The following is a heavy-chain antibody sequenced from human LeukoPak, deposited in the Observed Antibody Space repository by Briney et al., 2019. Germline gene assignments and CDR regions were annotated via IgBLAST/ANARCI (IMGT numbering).Heavy chain of an antibody. CDR2: IKSDGSEK. Sequence: GGSLRLSCVASGFTFSTYWMSWVRLAPGKGLECVANIKSDGSEKYYVDSVKGRFTISRDNAKNSLYLQMNSLRAEDTAVYYCASGYCSGGSCYPNWFDPWGQGTLVTVSS. CDR3: ASGYCSGGSCYPNWFDP. J-gene: IGHJ5*02. D-gene: IGHD2-15*01. CDR1: GFTFSTYW. V-gene: IGHV3-7*01.